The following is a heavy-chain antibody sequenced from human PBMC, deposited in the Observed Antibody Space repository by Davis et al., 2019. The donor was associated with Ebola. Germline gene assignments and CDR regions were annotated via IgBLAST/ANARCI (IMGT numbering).Heavy chain of an antibody. CDR3: ARDSIIRAFDI. D-gene: IGHD2-21*01. V-gene: IGHV3-53*01. Sequence: SPITPCPASGFSVSTNHISRLRQAPGTGLEWDRFIYSGGSTYYADSVKVLLTISRDNSKNTLYLQMNSLRAEDTAVYYCARDSIIRAFDIWGQGTMVTVSS. CDR2: IYSGGST. J-gene: IGHJ3*02. CDR1: GFSVSTNH.